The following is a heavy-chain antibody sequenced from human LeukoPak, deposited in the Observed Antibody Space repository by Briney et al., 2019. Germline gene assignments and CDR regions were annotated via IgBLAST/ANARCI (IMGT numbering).Heavy chain of an antibody. J-gene: IGHJ6*03. CDR2: IYTSGST. CDR1: GGSISSYY. Sequence: PSETLSLTCTVSGGSISSYYWSWLRQPPGKGLEWIGYIYTSGSTNYNPSLKSRVTISADTSKNQFSLKLSSVTAADTAVYYCARRTYYYYMDVRGKGTTVIVSS. V-gene: IGHV4-4*09. CDR3: ARRTYYYYMDV.